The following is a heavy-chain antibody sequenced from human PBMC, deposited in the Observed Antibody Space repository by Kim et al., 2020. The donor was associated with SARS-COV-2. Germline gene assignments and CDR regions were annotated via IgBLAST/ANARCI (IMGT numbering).Heavy chain of an antibody. V-gene: IGHV4-59*13. Sequence: SETLSLTCTVSGGSISSYYWSWIRQPPGKGLEWIGYIYYSGSTNYNPSLKSRVTISVDTSKNQFSLKLSSVTAADTAVYYCARQKSALYYDSSGPFDYWGQGTLVTVSS. CDR2: IYYSGST. J-gene: IGHJ4*02. CDR3: ARQKSALYYDSSGPFDY. CDR1: GGSISSYY. D-gene: IGHD3-22*01.